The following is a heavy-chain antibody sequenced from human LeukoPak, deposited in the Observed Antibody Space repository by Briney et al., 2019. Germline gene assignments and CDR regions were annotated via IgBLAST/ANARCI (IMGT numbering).Heavy chain of an antibody. Sequence: PSETLSLTCTVSGGSISSSSYYWGWIRQPPGKGLEWIGSIYYSGSTYYNPSLKSRVTISVDTSKNQFSLKLSSVTAADTAVYYCARAGITMVRGVIITDYFDYWGQGTLVTVSS. D-gene: IGHD3-10*01. V-gene: IGHV4-39*01. CDR3: ARAGITMVRGVIITDYFDY. J-gene: IGHJ4*02. CDR2: IYYSGST. CDR1: GGSISSSSYY.